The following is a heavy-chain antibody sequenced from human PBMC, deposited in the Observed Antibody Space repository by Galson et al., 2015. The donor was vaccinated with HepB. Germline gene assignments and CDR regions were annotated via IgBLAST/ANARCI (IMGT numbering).Heavy chain of an antibody. Sequence: SETLSLTCAVSGGSISSSNWWSWVRQPPGKGLEWIGEIYHSGSTDYNPSLKSRVTISVDKSKNQFSLKLSSVTAADTATYYCARQDDIVGILVASRLFVDPWGQGILVTVSS. CDR2: IYHSGST. V-gene: IGHV4-4*02. J-gene: IGHJ5*02. CDR3: ARQDDIVGILVASRLFVDP. D-gene: IGHD2-15*01. CDR1: GGSISSSNW.